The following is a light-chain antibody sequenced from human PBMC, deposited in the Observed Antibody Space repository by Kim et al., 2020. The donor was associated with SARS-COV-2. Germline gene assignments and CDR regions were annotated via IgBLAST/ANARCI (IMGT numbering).Light chain of an antibody. CDR1: HGLDNN. Sequence: YPVERAPLSCRASHGLDNNLAWYQQKPGQAPRLLNYAASIRATGIPARFSGSESGTDFTLTISSLQSEDFAVYYCQQYNNWPPITFGQGTRLEIK. V-gene: IGKV3-15*01. CDR3: QQYNNWPPIT. CDR2: AAS. J-gene: IGKJ5*01.